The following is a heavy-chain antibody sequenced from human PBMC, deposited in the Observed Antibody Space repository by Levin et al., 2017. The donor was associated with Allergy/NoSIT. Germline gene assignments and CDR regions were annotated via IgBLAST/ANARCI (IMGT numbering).Heavy chain of an antibody. J-gene: IGHJ4*02. D-gene: IGHD2-21*01. CDR1: GFSFSNYW. Sequence: PGGSLRLSCAASGFSFSNYWMTWVRQAPGKGLEWVANVKPDGSDKYYVDSVKGRFTISRDNAKNSLYLQMNSLRAEDTAVYYCARGYFYFDDWGQGTLVTVSS. V-gene: IGHV3-7*01. CDR2: VKPDGSDK. CDR3: ARGYFYFDD.